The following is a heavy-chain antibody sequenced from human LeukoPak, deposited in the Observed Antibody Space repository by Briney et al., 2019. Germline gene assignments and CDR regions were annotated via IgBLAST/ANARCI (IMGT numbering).Heavy chain of an antibody. CDR1: GFTFSSYA. CDR3: ARSSYYDSSGYYPWEFDY. D-gene: IGHD3-22*01. J-gene: IGHJ4*02. Sequence: GGSLRLSCAASGFTFSSYAMHWVRQAPGKGLEWVAVISYDGSNKYYADSVKGRFTISRDNSKNTLYLRMNSLRAEDTAVYYCARSSYYDSSGYYPWEFDYWGQGTLVTVSS. CDR2: ISYDGSNK. V-gene: IGHV3-30*04.